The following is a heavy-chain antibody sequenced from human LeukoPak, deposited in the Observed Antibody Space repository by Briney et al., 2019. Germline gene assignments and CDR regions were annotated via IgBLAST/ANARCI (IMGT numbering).Heavy chain of an antibody. D-gene: IGHD6-13*01. CDR3: ARQSSWYGEFDY. CDR2: ISDSGGST. V-gene: IGHV3-64*04. J-gene: IGHJ4*02. Sequence: GGSLRLSCSASGFPFSSYAMHWVRQAPGKGLEYVSAISDSGGSTYYADSVKGRFTISRDNAKNSLYLQMNSLRAEDTAVYYCARQSSWYGEFDYWGQGTLVTVSS. CDR1: GFPFSSYA.